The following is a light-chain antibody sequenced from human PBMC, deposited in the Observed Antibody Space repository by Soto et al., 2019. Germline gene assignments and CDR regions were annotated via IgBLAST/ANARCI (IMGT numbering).Light chain of an antibody. CDR1: SSDVGSYNL. CDR3: CSYAGSSTFPYYV. Sequence: ALTQPASVSGSPGQSITISCTGTSSDVGSYNLVSWYQQHPGKAPKLMIYEGSKRPSGVSNRFSGSKSGNTASLTISGLQAEDEADYYCCSYAGSSTFPYYVFGTGTKVTVL. J-gene: IGLJ1*01. CDR2: EGS. V-gene: IGLV2-23*03.